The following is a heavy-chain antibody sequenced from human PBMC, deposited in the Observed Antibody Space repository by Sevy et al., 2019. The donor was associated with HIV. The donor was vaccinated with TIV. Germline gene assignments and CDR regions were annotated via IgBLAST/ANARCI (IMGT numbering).Heavy chain of an antibody. CDR3: AGDGGGPDIVLMVYGYTPTDY. Sequence: GGSLRLSCAASGFTFSSYWMSWVRQAPGKGLEWVANIKQDGSEKYYVDSVKGRFTISRDNAKNSLYLQMNSLRAEDTAVYYCAGDGGGPDIVLMVYGYTPTDYWGQGTLVTVSS. CDR1: GFTFSSYW. D-gene: IGHD2-8*01. CDR2: IKQDGSEK. V-gene: IGHV3-7*01. J-gene: IGHJ4*02.